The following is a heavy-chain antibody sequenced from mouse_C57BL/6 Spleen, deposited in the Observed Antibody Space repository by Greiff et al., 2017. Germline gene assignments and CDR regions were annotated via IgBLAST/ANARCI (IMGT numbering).Heavy chain of an antibody. CDR3: TLITTWAY. CDR2: IDPENGDT. CDR1: GFNIKDDY. Sequence: VHVKQSGAELVRPGASVKLSCTASGFNIKDDYMHWVKQRPEQGLEWIGWIDPENGDTEYASKFQGKATITADTSSNTAYLQLSSLTSEDTAVYYCTLITTWAYWGHGTLVSVSA. J-gene: IGHJ3*01. V-gene: IGHV14-4*01. D-gene: IGHD1-1*01.